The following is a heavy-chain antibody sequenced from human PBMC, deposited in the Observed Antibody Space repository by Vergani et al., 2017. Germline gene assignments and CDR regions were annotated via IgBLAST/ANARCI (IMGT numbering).Heavy chain of an antibody. D-gene: IGHD3-10*01. CDR1: GYSITSGYY. CDR2: IYHTGSA. V-gene: IGHV4-38-2*01. J-gene: IGHJ5*02. CDR3: VRTVALWFGETKDGGWFDP. Sequence: QVQLLESGPGLLKPSETLSLTCSVSGYSITSGYYWGWIRQPPGRGLEWIGSIYHTGSAYYNPSLKSRVTVSVHTSMNQVSLKLNSVTAAETAVYYCVRTVALWFGETKDGGWFDPWGQGTLVTVTS.